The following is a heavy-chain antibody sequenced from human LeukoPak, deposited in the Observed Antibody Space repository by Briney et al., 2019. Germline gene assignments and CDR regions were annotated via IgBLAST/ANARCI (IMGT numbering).Heavy chain of an antibody. J-gene: IGHJ5*02. V-gene: IGHV4-34*01. D-gene: IGHD3-10*01. CDR3: ARLGRWLVVRGVISGNWFDP. Sequence: PSETLSLTCAVYGGSFSGYYWSWIRQPPGKGLEWIGEINHSGSTNYNPSLKSRVTISVDTSKNQFSLKLSSVTAADTVVYYCARLGRWLVVRGVISGNWFDPWGQGTLVTVSS. CDR1: GGSFSGYY. CDR2: INHSGST.